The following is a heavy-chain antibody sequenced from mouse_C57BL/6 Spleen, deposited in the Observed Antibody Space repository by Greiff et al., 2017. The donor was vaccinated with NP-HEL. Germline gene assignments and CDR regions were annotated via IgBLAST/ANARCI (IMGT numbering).Heavy chain of an antibody. J-gene: IGHJ4*01. CDR2: IDPSDSYT. V-gene: IGHV1-69*01. Sequence: VQLQQPGAELVLPGASVQLSCKASGYPFPSYWMHWGKQRPGQGLEWVGEIDPSDSYTNYNQKFKGKSTLTVDKSSSTAYMQLSSLTSEDSAVYYCARSIYYYGSSYLYAMDYWGQGTSVTVSS. CDR1: GYPFPSYW. D-gene: IGHD1-1*01. CDR3: ARSIYYYGSSYLYAMDY.